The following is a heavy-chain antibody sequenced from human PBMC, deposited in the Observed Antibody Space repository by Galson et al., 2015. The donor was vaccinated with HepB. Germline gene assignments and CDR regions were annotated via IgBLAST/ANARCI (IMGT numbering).Heavy chain of an antibody. CDR2: IWYDGSNK. V-gene: IGHV3-33*08. CDR1: GFTFSSYV. Sequence: SLRLSCVASGFTFSSYVMRWVRQAPGKGLEWVAVIWYDGSNKYYADSVKGRFTISRDNSKNTLYLQMNSLRAEDTAVYYCARDWGPLAAAGTEGYFDYWGQGTLVTVSS. D-gene: IGHD6-13*01. CDR3: ARDWGPLAAAGTEGYFDY. J-gene: IGHJ4*02.